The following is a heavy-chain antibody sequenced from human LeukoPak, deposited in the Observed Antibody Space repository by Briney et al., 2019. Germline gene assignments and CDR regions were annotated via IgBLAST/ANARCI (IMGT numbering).Heavy chain of an antibody. CDR3: ARQCRHRQLVLFQSPISPYYYYYMDV. J-gene: IGHJ6*03. Sequence: SETLSLTCTVSGGSISSNSYYWDWIRQPPGKGLEWIGSIYYSGSTYYNPSLKSRVTISVDTSKNQFSLKLSSVTAADTAVYYCARQCRHRQLVLFQSPISPYYYYYMDVWGKGTTVTISS. CDR2: IYYSGST. D-gene: IGHD6-13*01. V-gene: IGHV4-39*01. CDR1: GGSISSNSYY.